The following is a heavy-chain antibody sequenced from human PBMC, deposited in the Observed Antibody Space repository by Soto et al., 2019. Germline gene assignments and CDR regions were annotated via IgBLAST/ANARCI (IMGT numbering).Heavy chain of an antibody. CDR2: TYYRSRWYN. V-gene: IGHV6-1*01. CDR3: AGTTSHHWLYMDV. Sequence: QVQLQESGPGLVKPSQTLSLTCVISGDSVSSNSAAWNWIRLSPSRGLEWLARTYYRSRWYNDYAVSVRSGITLNPDTSKNQFSLQLTSVTPEDTAVYYCAGTTSHHWLYMDVWGKGATVTVSS. J-gene: IGHJ6*03. D-gene: IGHD1-7*01. CDR1: GDSVSSNSAA.